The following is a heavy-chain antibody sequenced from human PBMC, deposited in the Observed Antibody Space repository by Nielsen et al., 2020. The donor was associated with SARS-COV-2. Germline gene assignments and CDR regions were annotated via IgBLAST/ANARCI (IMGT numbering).Heavy chain of an antibody. D-gene: IGHD1-1*01. CDR3: ARDLTMEALDI. J-gene: IGHJ3*02. V-gene: IGHV3-21*01. CDR1: GFKFTSYT. Sequence: GESLKISCAASGFKFTSYTMNWVRQAPGKGLEWVASITMSGAYMYYADSVRGRFTVSRDNAENSLYLQMNSLRAEDTAVYFCARDLTMEALDIWGQGTMVTVSS. CDR2: ITMSGAYM.